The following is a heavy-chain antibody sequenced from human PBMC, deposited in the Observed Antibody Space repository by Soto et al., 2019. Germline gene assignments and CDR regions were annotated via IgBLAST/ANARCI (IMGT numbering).Heavy chain of an antibody. CDR1: GGSISSYY. CDR2: IYYTGTT. J-gene: IGHJ4*02. D-gene: IGHD2-15*01. V-gene: IGHV4-59*01. Sequence: SETLSLTCTVSGGSISSYYWSWIRQPPGKGLEWIGYIYYTGTTNYNPSLKSRVTISVDTSKNQFSLKLSSVTTADTAVYYCARQPLDTPVVDWGQGTLVTVSS. CDR3: ARQPLDTPVVD.